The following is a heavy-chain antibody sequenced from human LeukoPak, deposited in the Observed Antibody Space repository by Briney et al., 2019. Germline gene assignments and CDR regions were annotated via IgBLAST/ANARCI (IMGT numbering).Heavy chain of an antibody. J-gene: IGHJ4*02. D-gene: IGHD5-24*01. V-gene: IGHV1-8*01. CDR2: MNPNSGNT. CDR3: ARGLWVQRWLQSGLGY. Sequence: ASVKVSCKASGYTFTSYDINWVRQATGQGLEWMGWMNPNSGNTGYAQKFQGRATMTRNTSISTAYMELSSLRSEDTAVYYCARGLWVQRWLQSGLGYWGQGTLVTVSS. CDR1: GYTFTSYD.